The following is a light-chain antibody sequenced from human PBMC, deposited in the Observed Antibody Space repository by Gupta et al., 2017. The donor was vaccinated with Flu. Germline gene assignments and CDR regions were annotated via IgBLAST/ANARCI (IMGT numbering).Light chain of an antibody. CDR3: SSDSDTYWV. Sequence: QAALTQPASVSGSPGQSITISCTGNSSDVGGYIYVSWYQHHPGKLPKVIIYYVGNRPSGVSTRFSGSESGNTAPLTMSGLQAEDEADYYCSSDSDTYWVFGGGTKLTVL. J-gene: IGLJ3*02. V-gene: IGLV2-14*01. CDR2: YVG. CDR1: SSDVGGYIY.